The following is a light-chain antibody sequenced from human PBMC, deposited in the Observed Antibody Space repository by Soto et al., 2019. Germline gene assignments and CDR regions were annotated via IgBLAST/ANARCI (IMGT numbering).Light chain of an antibody. V-gene: IGKV3-15*01. CDR2: GAF. CDR1: QSVSSK. Sequence: EIVMTQSPATLSVSPGERATLSCKASQSVSSKLAWYQQKPGQAPRVLIYGAFTRATGIPARFSGSGSGTDFTLTISSLQSEDFAVYYCQQYNDSPFTFGQGTKVEIK. CDR3: QQYNDSPFT. J-gene: IGKJ2*01.